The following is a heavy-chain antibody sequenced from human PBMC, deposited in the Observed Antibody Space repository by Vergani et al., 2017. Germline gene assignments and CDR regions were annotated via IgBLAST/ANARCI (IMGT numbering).Heavy chain of an antibody. CDR2: IYYSGST. CDR1: GGSISSGGYY. Sequence: QVQLQESGPGLVKPSQTLSLTCTVSGGSISSGGYYWSWIRQHPGKGLEWIGYIYYSGSTYYNPSLKSRVTISVDTSKNQFSLKLSSVTAADTAVYYCARAFHYCTHGVCYSSVVRCLAFDIWGQGTMVTVSS. D-gene: IGHD2-8*01. J-gene: IGHJ3*02. CDR3: ARAFHYCTHGVCYSSVVRCLAFDI. V-gene: IGHV4-31*03.